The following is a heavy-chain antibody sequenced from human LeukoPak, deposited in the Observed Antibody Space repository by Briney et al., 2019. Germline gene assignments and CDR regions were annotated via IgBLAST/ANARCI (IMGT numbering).Heavy chain of an antibody. CDR3: ARLAAAGSYYFDS. D-gene: IGHD6-13*01. V-gene: IGHV3-48*03. CDR1: GFTFSNYE. J-gene: IGHJ4*02. CDR2: ISANGNTM. Sequence: SGGSLRLSCAAPGFTFSNYELNWVRQAPGKGLEWVSYISANGNTMYYADSVRGRFTISRDNAQDSLYLQLNSLRAEDTAVYYCARLAAAGSYYFDSWGQGTLVTVSS.